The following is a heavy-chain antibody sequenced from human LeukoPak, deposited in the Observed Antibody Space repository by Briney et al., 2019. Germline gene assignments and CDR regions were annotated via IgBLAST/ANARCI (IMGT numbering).Heavy chain of an antibody. CDR2: ISGSGGST. CDR1: GFTFSSYA. D-gene: IGHD2-2*01. Sequence: GGSLRLSCAASGFTFSSYAMSWVRQAPGKGLEWVSAISGSGGSTYYADSVKGRFTISRDNSKNTLYLQMNSLKTEDTAVYYCTTDYLWEYQLLFPLDHWGQGTLVTVSS. J-gene: IGHJ4*02. V-gene: IGHV3-23*01. CDR3: TTDYLWEYQLLFPLDH.